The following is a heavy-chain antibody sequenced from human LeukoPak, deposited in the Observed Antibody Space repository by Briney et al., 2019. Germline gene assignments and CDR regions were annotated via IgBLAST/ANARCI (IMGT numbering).Heavy chain of an antibody. D-gene: IGHD1-26*01. CDR1: GFIFNSYV. CDR2: LSGGGVST. CDR3: AKTMGLVGPTIPFDY. J-gene: IGHJ4*02. V-gene: IGHV3-23*01. Sequence: GGSLRLSCAASGFIFNSYVMSWVRQAPGKGLEWVSALSGGGVSTYYADSVKGRFTISRDNSKNTLYLQMNSLRAEDTAVYYCAKTMGLVGPTIPFDYWGQGTLVTVSS.